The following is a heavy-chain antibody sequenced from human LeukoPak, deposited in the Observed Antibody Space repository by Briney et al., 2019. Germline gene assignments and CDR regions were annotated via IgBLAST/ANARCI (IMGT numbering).Heavy chain of an antibody. J-gene: IGHJ3*02. D-gene: IGHD4-11*01. CDR1: GGSISSGGYY. CDR2: IYYSGST. CDR3: ARSHSNYEDAFDI. V-gene: IGHV4-31*03. Sequence: PSGTLSLTCTVSGGSISSGGYYWSWIRQHPGKGLEWIGYIYYSGSTYYNPSLKSRVTISVDTSKNQFSLKLSSVTAADTAVYYCARSHSNYEDAFDIWGQGTMVTVSS.